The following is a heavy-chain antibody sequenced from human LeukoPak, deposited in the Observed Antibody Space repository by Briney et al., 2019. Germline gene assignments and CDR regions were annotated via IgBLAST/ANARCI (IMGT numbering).Heavy chain of an antibody. V-gene: IGHV4-31*03. Sequence: ASETLSLTCTVSGVSISSGGYYWRWIRQHPGKGLEWIGYIYYSGTPYYNPSLKSRVTISVDTSKNQFSLKLSSVTAADTAVYYCARGDRIATNWGQGTLVTVSS. J-gene: IGHJ4*02. CDR1: GVSISSGGYY. D-gene: IGHD6-13*01. CDR2: IYYSGTP. CDR3: ARGDRIATN.